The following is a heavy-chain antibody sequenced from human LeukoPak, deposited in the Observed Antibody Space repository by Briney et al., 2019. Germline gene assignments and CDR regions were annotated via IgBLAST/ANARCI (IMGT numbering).Heavy chain of an antibody. Sequence: GGSLRLSCAASGFSVSSNYRGWVRQAPEKGLEWVSVIYSDGSTYYADSVKGRFTISRDNSKNTLYLQVNSLRAEDTAVYYCVRVGNCTTTSCPPFHYWGQGTLVTVSS. J-gene: IGHJ4*02. D-gene: IGHD2-2*03. V-gene: IGHV3-53*01. CDR3: VRVGNCTTTSCPPFHY. CDR1: GFSVSSNY. CDR2: IYSDGST.